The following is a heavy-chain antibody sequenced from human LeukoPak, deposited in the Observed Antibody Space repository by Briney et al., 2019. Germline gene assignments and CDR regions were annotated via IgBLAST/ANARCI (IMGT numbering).Heavy chain of an antibody. CDR3: ARDAPGNTALDY. V-gene: IGHV3-74*01. Sequence: PGGSLRLSCGASGFTFISYWMHWVRQAPGKGLVWVSRINGDGSSTDFADSVKGRFTISRDNAKNTLYLQMNSLRAEDTAVYYCARDAPGNTALDYWGQGTLVTVSS. D-gene: IGHD5-18*01. CDR1: GFTFISYW. J-gene: IGHJ4*02. CDR2: INGDGSST.